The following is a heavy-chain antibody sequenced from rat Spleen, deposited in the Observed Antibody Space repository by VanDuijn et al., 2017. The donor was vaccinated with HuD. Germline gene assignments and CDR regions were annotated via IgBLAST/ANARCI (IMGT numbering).Heavy chain of an antibody. D-gene: IGHD1-9*01. CDR3: ARRHYGYTDYFDD. Sequence: EVQLVESGGGLVQPGRSMKLSCAASGFTFSDYGMAWVRQAPTKGLEWVATISYGDSSGHSSTYYRYSVKGRFTISRDNAKSILSLQMDSLRSEDTATYHCARRHYGYTDYFDDWGQGVMVTVSS. CDR1: GFTFSDYG. V-gene: IGHV5-29*01. J-gene: IGHJ2*01. CDR2: ISYGDSSGHSST.